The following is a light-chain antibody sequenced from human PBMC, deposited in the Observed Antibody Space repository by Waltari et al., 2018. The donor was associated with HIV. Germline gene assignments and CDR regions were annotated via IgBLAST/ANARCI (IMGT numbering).Light chain of an antibody. CDR1: QSISSY. CDR3: QQSYSTPQVT. CDR2: AAC. Sequence: DIQITQSPSSLSASVGDRVTIICRASQSISSYLNWYQQQPGKAPKLLIYAACRLQSGGPSRFSGSGSGTDFTLSISSLQPEDFATYYVQQSYSTPQVTFGPGTKVDIK. J-gene: IGKJ3*01. V-gene: IGKV1-39*01.